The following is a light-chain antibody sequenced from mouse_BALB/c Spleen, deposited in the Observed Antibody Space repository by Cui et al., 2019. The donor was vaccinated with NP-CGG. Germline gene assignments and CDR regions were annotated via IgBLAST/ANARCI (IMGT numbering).Light chain of an antibody. CDR3: ALWYSNHWV. CDR2: GTN. Sequence: QAVVTQASALTPSPGETVTLTCRSNTGAVTPNNYPNWVQEKPDHLFTGLIGGTNNRAPGVPARFSGSLIGDKAALTITGAQTEDEAIYFCALWYSNHWVFGGGNKLTVL. CDR1: TGAVTPNNY. J-gene: IGLJ1*01. V-gene: IGLV1*01.